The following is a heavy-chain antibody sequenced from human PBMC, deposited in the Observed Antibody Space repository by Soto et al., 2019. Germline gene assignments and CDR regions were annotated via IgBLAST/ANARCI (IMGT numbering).Heavy chain of an antibody. CDR3: ARDYPPGKVPAAQFDY. CDR2: IYYSGST. J-gene: IGHJ4*02. D-gene: IGHD2-2*01. V-gene: IGHV4-39*02. Sequence: SETLSLTCTVSGGSISSSSYYWGWIRQPPGKGLEWIGSIYYSGSTYYNPSLKSRVTISVDTSKNQFSLKLSAVTAADTAVYYCARDYPPGKVPAAQFDYWGQGTLVTVSS. CDR1: GGSISSSSYY.